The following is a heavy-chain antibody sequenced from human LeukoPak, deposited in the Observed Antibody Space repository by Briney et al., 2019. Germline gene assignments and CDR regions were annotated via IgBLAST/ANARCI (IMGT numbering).Heavy chain of an antibody. CDR2: ISGSSYYI. CDR1: GFTFTSYS. J-gene: IGHJ4*02. Sequence: GGSLRLSCAASGFTFTSYSMNWVRQAPGKGLEWVSYISGSSYYIYYADSVKGRFTISRDNSKNTLYLQMNSLRAEDTAVYYCACNKGIAAPLGYWGQGTLVTVSS. V-gene: IGHV3-21*05. D-gene: IGHD6-13*01. CDR3: ACNKGIAAPLGY.